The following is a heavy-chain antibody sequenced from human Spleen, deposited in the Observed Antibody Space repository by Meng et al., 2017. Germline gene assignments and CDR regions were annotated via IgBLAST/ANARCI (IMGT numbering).Heavy chain of an antibody. CDR1: GFTVSSNY. V-gene: IGHV3-66*02. CDR3: ARRFGTGYSSSWYMYYYYYGMDV. J-gene: IGHJ6*02. D-gene: IGHD6-13*01. CDR2: IYSGGST. Sequence: GGSLRLSCAASGFTVSSNYMSWVRQAPGKGLEWVSVIYSGGSTYYADSVKGRFTISRDNSKNTLYLQMNSLRAEDTAVYYCARRFGTGYSSSWYMYYYYYGMDVWGQGTTVTVSS.